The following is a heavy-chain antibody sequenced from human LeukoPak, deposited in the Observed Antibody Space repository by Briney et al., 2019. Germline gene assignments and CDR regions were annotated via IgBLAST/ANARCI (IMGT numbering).Heavy chain of an antibody. V-gene: IGHV6-1*01. CDR2: TYYRSKWSF. CDR1: GDSIFTNNVA. Sequence: SQTLSLTCAISGDSIFTNNVAWNWIRRSPSRGLEWLGRTYYRSKWSFDYAVSVKSRITINADTSKNQFSLQLSSVTPEDTAVYYCARGKYTSFDKCGQPAMVTVSS. J-gene: IGHJ4*02. CDR3: ARGKYTSFDK. D-gene: IGHD6-6*01.